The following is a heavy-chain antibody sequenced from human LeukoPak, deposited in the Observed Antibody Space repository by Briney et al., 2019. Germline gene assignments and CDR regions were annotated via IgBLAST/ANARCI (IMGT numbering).Heavy chain of an antibody. CDR2: ISSSSSYI. Sequence: PGGSLRLSCAASGFTFSSYSMNWVRQAPGKGLEWVSSISSSSSYIYYADSVKGRFTISRDNAKNSLYLQMDSLRAEDTAVYYCARDKMEQWPRRRSRALDIWGQGTMVTVSS. CDR1: GFTFSSYS. D-gene: IGHD6-19*01. V-gene: IGHV3-21*01. CDR3: ARDKMEQWPRRRSRALDI. J-gene: IGHJ3*02.